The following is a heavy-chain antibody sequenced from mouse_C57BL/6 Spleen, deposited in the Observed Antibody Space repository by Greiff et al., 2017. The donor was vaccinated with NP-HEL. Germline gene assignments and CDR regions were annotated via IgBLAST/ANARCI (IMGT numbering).Heavy chain of an antibody. D-gene: IGHD3-2*02. CDR3: ARSSLTAQATLFAY. CDR2: IRNKANGYTT. V-gene: IGHV7-3*01. CDR1: GFTFTDYY. J-gene: IGHJ3*01. Sequence: EVKVVESGGGLVQPGGSLSLSCAASGFTFTDYYMSWVRQPPGKALEWLGFIRNKANGYTTEYSASVKGRFTISRDNSQSILYLQMNALRAEDSATYYCARSSLTAQATLFAYWGQGTLVTVSA.